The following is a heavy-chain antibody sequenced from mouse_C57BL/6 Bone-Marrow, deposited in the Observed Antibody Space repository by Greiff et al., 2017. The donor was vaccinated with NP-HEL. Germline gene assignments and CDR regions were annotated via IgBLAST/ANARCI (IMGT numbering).Heavy chain of an antibody. D-gene: IGHD1-1*01. CDR1: GFNIKNTY. CDR2: IDPANGNT. J-gene: IGHJ4*01. Sequence: EVKLVESVAELVRPGASVKLSCTASGFNIKNTYMHWVKQRPEQGLEWIGRIDPANGNTKYAPKFQGKATITADTSSNTAYLQLSSLTSEDTAIYYCARTYYYGSSPYAMDYWGQGTSVTVSS. V-gene: IGHV14-3*01. CDR3: ARTYYYGSSPYAMDY.